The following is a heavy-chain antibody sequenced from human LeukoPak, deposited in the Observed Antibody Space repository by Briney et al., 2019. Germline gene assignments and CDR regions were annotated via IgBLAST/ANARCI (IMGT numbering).Heavy chain of an antibody. V-gene: IGHV3-53*01. J-gene: IGHJ5*02. D-gene: IGHD6-19*01. CDR1: GFTVSSNY. Sequence: GGSLRLSCAASGFTVSSNYMSWVRQAPGKGLEWVSVIYSDGRTYYADSVKGRFTISRDNPKNTVYLQMTSLRVEDTAMNYCARAYSSGWYWGSWGQGTLVTVSS. CDR2: IYSDGRT. CDR3: ARAYSSGWYWGS.